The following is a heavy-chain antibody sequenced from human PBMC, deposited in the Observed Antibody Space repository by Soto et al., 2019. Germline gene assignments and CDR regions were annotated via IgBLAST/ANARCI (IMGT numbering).Heavy chain of an antibody. V-gene: IGHV4-59*01. J-gene: IGHJ6*03. Sequence: SETLSLTCTVSGGSISSYYWSWIRQPPGKGLEWIGYIYYSGSTNYNPSLKSRVTISVDTSKNQFSLKLSSVTAADTAVYYCARSRVGILTGAYYYYYYMDVWGKGTTVTVSS. CDR1: GGSISSYY. CDR2: IYYSGST. D-gene: IGHD3-9*01. CDR3: ARSRVGILTGAYYYYYYMDV.